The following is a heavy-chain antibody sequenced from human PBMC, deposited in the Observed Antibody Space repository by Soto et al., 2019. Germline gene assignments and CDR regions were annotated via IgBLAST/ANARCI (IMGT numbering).Heavy chain of an antibody. CDR2: TYYRSKWYN. CDR3: AREAIVLMVYAIQYYFDY. J-gene: IGHJ4*02. V-gene: IGHV6-1*01. CDR1: GDSVSSNSAA. Sequence: SQTLSLTCAISGDSVSSNSAAWNWIRQSPSRGLEWLGRTYYRSKWYNDYAVSVKSRITINPDTSKNQFSLQLNSVTPEDTAVYYCAREAIVLMVYAIQYYFDYWGQGTLVTVSS. D-gene: IGHD2-8*01.